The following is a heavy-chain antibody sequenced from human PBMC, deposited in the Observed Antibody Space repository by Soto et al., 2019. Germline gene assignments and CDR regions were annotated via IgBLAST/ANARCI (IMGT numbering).Heavy chain of an antibody. CDR2: ISYNGHDK. Sequence: PGGSLRLSCAASGFTFSSFGMHWVRQAPGKGLEWVALISYNGHDKYYADSVKGRFTISRDNSRNTLYLQMNSLRPEDTAVYYCAKVGVAGTARLYFDCWGQGTLVTVSS. CDR3: AKVGVAGTARLYFDC. D-gene: IGHD6-19*01. CDR1: GFTFSSFG. J-gene: IGHJ4*02. V-gene: IGHV3-30*18.